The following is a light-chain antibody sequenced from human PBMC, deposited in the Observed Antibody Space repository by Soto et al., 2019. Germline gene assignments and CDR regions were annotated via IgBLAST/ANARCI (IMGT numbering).Light chain of an antibody. CDR2: AAS. CDR1: QGISSY. CDR3: QHYNDYSYT. Sequence: DIQLTQSPSFLSASVGDRVTITCRASQGISSYLAWYQQKPGKAPKLLIYAASTLQSGVPSRFSGSGSGTEFTLTISSLQPEDFATYYCQHYNDYSYTFGPGTNLEIK. J-gene: IGKJ2*01. V-gene: IGKV1-9*01.